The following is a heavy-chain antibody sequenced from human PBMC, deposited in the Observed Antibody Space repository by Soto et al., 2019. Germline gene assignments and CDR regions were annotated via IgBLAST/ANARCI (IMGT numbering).Heavy chain of an antibody. CDR2: INHSGST. CDR1: VGSFSGYY. V-gene: IGHV4-34*01. Sequence: SETLSLTCAVYVGSFSGYYWSWIRQPPGKGLEWVGEINHSGSTNYNPSLKSRVTISVDTSKNQFSLKLSSVTAADTAVYYCARLARVTTNYWGQGTLVTVSS. J-gene: IGHJ4*02. CDR3: ARLARVTTNY. D-gene: IGHD4-17*01.